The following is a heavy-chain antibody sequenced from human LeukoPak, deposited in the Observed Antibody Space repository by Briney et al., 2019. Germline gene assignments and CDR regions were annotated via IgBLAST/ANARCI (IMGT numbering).Heavy chain of an antibody. CDR3: SRAITWGMATNPPLHHYMDV. D-gene: IGHD5-24*01. V-gene: IGHV4-59*01. CDR2: IHSSGNT. CDR1: RTSLTRYY. Sequence: SETLSLTCTVSRTSLTRYYWSWVRQPPGKALEWIGCIHSSGNTNYNPSLKSRFTMSVDTSKNQFSLKSSAISAAETAVYFCSRAITWGMATNPPLHHYMDVWGKGTTVTVSS. J-gene: IGHJ6*03.